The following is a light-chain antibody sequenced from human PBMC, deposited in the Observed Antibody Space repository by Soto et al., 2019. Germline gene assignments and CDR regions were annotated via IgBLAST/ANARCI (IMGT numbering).Light chain of an antibody. Sequence: DIVMTQSPATLSVSPGERATLSCRASQSVSSNLAWYQHKPGQAPRLLIYAGSTRATGIPARFSGSGSGAEFTLTISTLQSEDFPTYYCHPHYSGPGPFGQGPK. CDR2: AGS. CDR1: QSVSSN. CDR3: HPHYSGPGP. V-gene: IGKV3-15*01. J-gene: IGKJ1*01.